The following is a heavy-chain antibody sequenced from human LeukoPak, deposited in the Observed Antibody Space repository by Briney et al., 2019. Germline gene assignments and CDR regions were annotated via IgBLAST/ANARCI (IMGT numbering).Heavy chain of an antibody. Sequence: PGESLRLSCAASGFTFSSYAMSWVRQAPGKGLEWVSAISGSGGSTYYADSVKGRFTISRDNSKNTLYLQMNSLRAEDTAVYYCAKAREWLRFVPFFDYWGQGTLVTVSS. CDR2: ISGSGGST. CDR1: GFTFSSYA. J-gene: IGHJ4*02. V-gene: IGHV3-23*01. CDR3: AKAREWLRFVPFFDY. D-gene: IGHD5-12*01.